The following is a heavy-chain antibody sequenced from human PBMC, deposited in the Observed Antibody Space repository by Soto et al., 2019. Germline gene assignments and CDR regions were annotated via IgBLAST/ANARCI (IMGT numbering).Heavy chain of an antibody. CDR3: GGLGGHDYNY. CDR1: GFTFTDFY. CDR2: IRPDGSET. J-gene: IGHJ4*02. Sequence: EVQLVQSGGGLVQPGGSLRLSCVGSGFTFTDFYMNWVRQAPGKGLEWVANIRPDGSETNYVESVKGRFTTSRDNAKNSLFLAMNSPRAHETAVYYCGGLGGHDYNYWGQGILVTVSS. D-gene: IGHD4-4*01. V-gene: IGHV3-7*03.